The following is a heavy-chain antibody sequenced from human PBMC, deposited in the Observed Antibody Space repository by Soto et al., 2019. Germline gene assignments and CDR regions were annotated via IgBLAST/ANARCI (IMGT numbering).Heavy chain of an antibody. J-gene: IGHJ6*02. CDR3: ARGPYCPNGVCYLRLAGWDYYGMDV. CDR2: MNPNSGNT. V-gene: IGHV1-8*01. D-gene: IGHD2-8*01. Sequence: ASVKVSCKASGYTFTSYDINWVRQATGQGLEWMGWMNPNSGNTGYAQKFQGRVTMTRNTSISTAYMELSSLRSEDTAVYYCARGPYCPNGVCYLRLAGWDYYGMDVWGQGTTVTSP. CDR1: GYTFTSYD.